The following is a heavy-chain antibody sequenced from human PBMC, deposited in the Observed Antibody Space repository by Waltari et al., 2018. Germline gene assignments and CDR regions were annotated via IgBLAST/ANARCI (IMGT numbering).Heavy chain of an antibody. CDR2: IYYSGST. CDR3: ARDRHQLAYGGFDY. CDR1: GGSIRSSSYY. Sequence: QLQLQESGPGLVKPSETLSLTCTVSGGSIRSSSYYWGWIRQPPGKGLEWIGSIYYSGSTYYNPSLKSRVTISVDTSKNQFSLKLSSVTAADTAVYYCARDRHQLAYGGFDYWGQGTLVTVSS. J-gene: IGHJ4*02. D-gene: IGHD2-2*01. V-gene: IGHV4-39*07.